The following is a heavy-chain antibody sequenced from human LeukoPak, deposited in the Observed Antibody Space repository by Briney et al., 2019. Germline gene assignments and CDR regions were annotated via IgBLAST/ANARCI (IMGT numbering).Heavy chain of an antibody. V-gene: IGHV3-53*01. CDR3: ARGPAPGVITMVRGVNPFDY. D-gene: IGHD3-10*01. Sequence: PGGSLRLSCAASGFTVSSNYMSWVRQAPGKGLEWVSVIYSGGSTYYADSVKGRFTISRDNSKNTLYLQMNSLRAEDTAVYYCARGPAPGVITMVRGVNPFDYWGQGTLVTVSS. CDR2: IYSGGST. J-gene: IGHJ4*02. CDR1: GFTVSSNY.